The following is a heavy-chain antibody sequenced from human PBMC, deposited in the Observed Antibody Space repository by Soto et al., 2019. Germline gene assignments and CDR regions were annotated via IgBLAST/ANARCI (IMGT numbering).Heavy chain of an antibody. J-gene: IGHJ5*02. CDR1: GYTFTGYY. Sequence: QVQLVQSGAEVKKPGASVKVSCKASGYTFTGYYMHWVRQAPGQGLEWMGWINPNSGGTNYAQKFQGWVTMTRDTSSRTANMELRRRRSDDTAVYYCARGKGSSWYLAHWCDPWGQGTLVTVSS. D-gene: IGHD6-13*01. CDR2: INPNSGGT. V-gene: IGHV1-2*04. CDR3: ARGKGSSWYLAHWCDP.